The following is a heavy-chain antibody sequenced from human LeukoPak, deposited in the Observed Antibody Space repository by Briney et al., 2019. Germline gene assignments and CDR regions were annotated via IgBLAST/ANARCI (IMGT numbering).Heavy chain of an antibody. CDR1: GYTFTSYY. D-gene: IGHD6-19*01. Sequence: ASVKVSCKASGYTFTSYYMHWVRQAPGQGLEWMGWINPNSGGTNYAQKFQGRVTMTRDTSISTAYMELSRLRSDDTAVYYCARTGGDSSGFDYWGQGTLVTVSS. CDR2: INPNSGGT. V-gene: IGHV1-2*02. J-gene: IGHJ4*02. CDR3: ARTGGDSSGFDY.